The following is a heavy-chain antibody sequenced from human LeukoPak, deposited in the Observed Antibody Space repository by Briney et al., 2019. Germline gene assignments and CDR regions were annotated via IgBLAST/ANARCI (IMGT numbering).Heavy chain of an antibody. CDR2: MNPNSGNT. D-gene: IGHD3-10*01. V-gene: IGHV1-8*01. J-gene: IGHJ4*02. CDR1: GYTFTSYD. Sequence: ASVKVSCKASGYTFTSYDINLVRQATGQGLEWMGWMNPNSGNTGYAQKFQGRVTMTRNTSISTAYMELSSLRSEDTAVYYCARRPLKYYYGSVDYWGQGTLVTVSS. CDR3: ARRPLKYYYGSVDY.